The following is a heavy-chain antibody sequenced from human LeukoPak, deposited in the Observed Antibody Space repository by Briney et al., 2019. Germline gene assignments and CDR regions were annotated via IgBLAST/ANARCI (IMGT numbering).Heavy chain of an antibody. V-gene: IGHV4-59*08. CDR2: IYYIGSN. J-gene: IGHJ4*02. CDR3: AGAKIGVASFFDN. D-gene: IGHD6-19*01. Sequence: SETLSLTCTVSGGSISSYYWRWVRQPPGKGLEWVGYIYYIGSNNYNPSLKSRVTITVDTSKNQFSLKLTAVTAADTAVYYCAGAKIGVASFFDNWGQGTLVTVSS. CDR1: GGSISSYY.